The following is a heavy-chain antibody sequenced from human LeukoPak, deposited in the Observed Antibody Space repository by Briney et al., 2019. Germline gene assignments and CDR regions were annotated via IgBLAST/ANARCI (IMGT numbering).Heavy chain of an antibody. CDR1: GFTFSSYG. D-gene: IGHD2-15*01. Sequence: GGSLRLSCAASGFTFSSYGMHWVRQAPGKGLEWVAFIRYDGSNKYYADSVKGRFTISRDNSKNTLYLQMNSLRAEDTALYYRAKGALRLGYCSGGSCYGAFDIWGQGTMVTVSS. J-gene: IGHJ3*02. CDR3: AKGALRLGYCSGGSCYGAFDI. V-gene: IGHV3-30*02. CDR2: IRYDGSNK.